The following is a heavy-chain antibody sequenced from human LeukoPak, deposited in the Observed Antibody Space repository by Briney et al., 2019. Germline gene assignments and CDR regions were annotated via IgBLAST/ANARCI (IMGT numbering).Heavy chain of an antibody. V-gene: IGHV1-18*04. Sequence: ASVNVSCKASGYTFTTYGISWVRRAPGHGVGGRGWISTYNGNTNFAQNLQGRVTMTTDTSTSTAYMELRSLTSDDTALYYCARGSGLVSNLFDYWGQGELVTVSS. CDR1: GYTFTTYG. CDR3: ARGSGLVSNLFDY. J-gene: IGHJ4*02. D-gene: IGHD4-11*01. CDR2: ISTYNGNT.